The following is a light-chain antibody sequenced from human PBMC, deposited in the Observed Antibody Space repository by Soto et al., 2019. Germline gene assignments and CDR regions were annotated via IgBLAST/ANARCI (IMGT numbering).Light chain of an antibody. V-gene: IGKV3-20*01. J-gene: IGKJ1*01. CDR1: QSVSSSY. CDR3: QQYNNWPPWT. CDR2: GAS. Sequence: EIVLTHSPGTLSLSPVERATLSCSSSQSVSSSYLAWYQQKPGQAPRLLIYGASSRATGIPDRFSGSGSGTDFTLTISRLEPEDFAVYYCQQYNNWPPWTFGQGTKVDIK.